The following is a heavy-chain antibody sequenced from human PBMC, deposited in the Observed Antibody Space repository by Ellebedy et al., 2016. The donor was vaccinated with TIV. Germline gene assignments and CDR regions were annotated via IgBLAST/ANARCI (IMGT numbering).Heavy chain of an antibody. Sequence: SGPTLVKPTQTLTLTCTFSGFSLSTSGVGVGWIRQPPGKALEWLALIYWNDDKRYSPSLKSRLTISKDTSKNQVVLTMTNMDPVDTATYYCARTRSVGYYYGMDVWGQGTTVTVSS. J-gene: IGHJ6*02. CDR2: IYWNDDK. V-gene: IGHV2-5*01. CDR3: ARTRSVGYYYGMDV. D-gene: IGHD2-15*01. CDR1: GFSLSTSGVG.